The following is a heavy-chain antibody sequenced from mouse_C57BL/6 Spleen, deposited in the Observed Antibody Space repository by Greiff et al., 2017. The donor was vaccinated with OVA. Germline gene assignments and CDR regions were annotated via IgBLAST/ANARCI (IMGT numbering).Heavy chain of an antibody. D-gene: IGHD1-3*01. CDR2: INYDGSST. CDR3: ARSGRGLYAMDY. CDR1: GFTFSDYY. V-gene: IGHV5-16*01. J-gene: IGHJ4*01. Sequence: EVQRVESEGGLVQPGSSMKLSCTASGFTFSDYYMAWVRQVPEKGLEWVANINYDGSSTYYLDSLKSRFIISRDNAKNILYLQMSSLKSEDTATYYCARSGRGLYAMDYWGQGTSVTVSS.